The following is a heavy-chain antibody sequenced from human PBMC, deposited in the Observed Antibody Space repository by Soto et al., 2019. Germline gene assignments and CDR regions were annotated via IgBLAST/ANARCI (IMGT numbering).Heavy chain of an antibody. CDR1: GFTFSSYG. CDR3: AKDMYYYDSSGYYFDY. D-gene: IGHD3-22*01. Sequence: QVQLVESGGGVVQPGRSLRLSCAASGFTFSSYGMHWVRQAPGKGLEWVAVISYDGSNKYYADSVKGRFTISRDNSKNTLYLQMNSLRAEDTAVYYCAKDMYYYDSSGYYFDYWGQGTPVTVSS. V-gene: IGHV3-30*18. CDR2: ISYDGSNK. J-gene: IGHJ4*02.